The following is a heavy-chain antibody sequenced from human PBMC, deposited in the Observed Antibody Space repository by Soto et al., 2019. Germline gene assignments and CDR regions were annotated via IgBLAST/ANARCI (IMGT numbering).Heavy chain of an antibody. CDR2: ISGSGTST. D-gene: IGHD3-3*01. CDR1: GFTFSDYA. V-gene: IGHV3-23*01. J-gene: IGHJ5*02. CDR3: ANGRFLEWLLPDTWFDP. Sequence: EVQLLESGGGLVQPGGSLRLSCAASGFTFSDYAINWVRQAPGKGLEWSSAISGSGTSTSYADSVRGRFTISRDNSKNTLYLQMNSLRAEDTAVYYSANGRFLEWLLPDTWFDPLGQGTLVTVSS.